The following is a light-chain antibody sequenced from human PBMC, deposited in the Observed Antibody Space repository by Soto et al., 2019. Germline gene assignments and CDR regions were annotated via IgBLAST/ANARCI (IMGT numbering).Light chain of an antibody. Sequence: QSALTQPASVSGSPGQSITISCTGTSSDVGGYNYVSWYQQHPGKAPKLMIYEVSNRPSGVSNRFSGSKSGNTASLTISGLQAEDEADYYCSSYTSSRTPSYVFGTGTKGTLL. V-gene: IGLV2-14*01. J-gene: IGLJ1*01. CDR2: EVS. CDR3: SSYTSSRTPSYV. CDR1: SSDVGGYNY.